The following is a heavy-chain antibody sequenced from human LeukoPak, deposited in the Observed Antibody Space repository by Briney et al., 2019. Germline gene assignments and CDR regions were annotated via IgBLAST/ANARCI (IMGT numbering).Heavy chain of an antibody. V-gene: IGHV3-7*01. CDR2: IKQDGSEQ. CDR1: GFTFTTYW. Sequence: GGSLRLSCAASGFTFTTYWMGWVRQAPGKGLEWVANIKQDGSEQYYVDSVKGRFTISRDNAKNSLSLQMNSLRAEDTAVYYCARPLMYYYGSETYFWFDPWGQGTLVTVPS. CDR3: ARPLMYYYGSETYFWFDP. J-gene: IGHJ5*02. D-gene: IGHD3-10*01.